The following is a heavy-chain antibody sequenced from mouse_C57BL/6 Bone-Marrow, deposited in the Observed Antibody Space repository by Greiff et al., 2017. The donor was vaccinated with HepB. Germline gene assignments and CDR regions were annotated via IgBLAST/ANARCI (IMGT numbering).Heavy chain of an antibody. CDR3: ARGVTAVVGYFDY. CDR1: GYSFTSYY. J-gene: IGHJ2*01. D-gene: IGHD1-1*01. V-gene: IGHV1-66*01. Sequence: VQLQQSGPELVKPGASVKISCKASGYSFTSYYIHWVKQRPGKGLEWIGWIYPGSGNTKYNEKFKGKATLTADTSSSTAYMQLSSLTSEDSAVDYCARGVTAVVGYFDYWGQGTTLTVSS. CDR2: IYPGSGNT.